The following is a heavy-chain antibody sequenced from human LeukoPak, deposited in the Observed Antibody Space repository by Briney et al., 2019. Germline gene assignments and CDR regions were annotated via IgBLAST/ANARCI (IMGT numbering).Heavy chain of an antibody. J-gene: IGHJ6*02. CDR3: ARDEAGSGSYGVWYYYGMDV. V-gene: IGHV3-11*06. Sequence: GGPLRLSCAASGFTFSDYYMSWLGQAPGKGREGVSSISSSSSYIYYADSVKGRFTISRDNAKNSLYLQMNSLRAEDTAVYYCARDEAGSGSYGVWYYYGMDVWGQGNTVTVSS. D-gene: IGHD3-10*01. CDR1: GFTFSDYY. CDR2: ISSSSSYI.